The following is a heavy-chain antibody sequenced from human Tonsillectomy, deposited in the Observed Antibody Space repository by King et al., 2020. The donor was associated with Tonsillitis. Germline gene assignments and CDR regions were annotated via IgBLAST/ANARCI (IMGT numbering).Heavy chain of an antibody. CDR3: ASQFSNGWFYY. V-gene: IGHV4-38-2*01. J-gene: IGHJ5*01. CDR2: ISHSGST. CDR1: GYSISSGFY. Sequence: VQLQESGPGLVKPSETLSLTCAVSGYSISSGFYWGWIRQPPGKGLEWIGSISHSGSTYYNSSLKSRVTVSVDTSKNQFSLKVTSVIAADTAVYYCASQFSNGWFYYWGHGILVTVSS. D-gene: IGHD6-19*01.